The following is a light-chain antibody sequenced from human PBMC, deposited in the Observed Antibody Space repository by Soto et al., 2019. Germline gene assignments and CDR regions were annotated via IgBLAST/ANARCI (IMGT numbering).Light chain of an antibody. CDR1: QSVDRN. CDR3: LQHNDYPYT. V-gene: IGKV3D-15*01. Sequence: EIVLTQSPGTLSLSPVDGTILXCRASQSVDRNLAWYQQKPGQAPRLLIYGASTRPTGIPDRFSGSGSGTEFSLTISSLQSEDFATYYCLQHNDYPYTFGQGTKVDIK. J-gene: IGKJ2*01. CDR2: GAS.